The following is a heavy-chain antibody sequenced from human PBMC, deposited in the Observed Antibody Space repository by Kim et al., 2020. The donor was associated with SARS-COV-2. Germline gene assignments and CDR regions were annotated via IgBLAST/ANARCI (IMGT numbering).Heavy chain of an antibody. CDR1: GFTFSSYA. CDR3: ARESSSSHFLAPAHHYYYYGMDV. Sequence: GGSLRLSCAASGFTFSSYAMHWVRQAPGKGLEWVAVISYDGSNKYYADSVKGRFTISRDNSKNTLYLQMNSLRAEDTAVYYCARESSSSHFLAPAHHYYYYGMDVWGQGTTVTVSS. D-gene: IGHD6-6*01. CDR2: ISYDGSNK. J-gene: IGHJ6*02. V-gene: IGHV3-30-3*01.